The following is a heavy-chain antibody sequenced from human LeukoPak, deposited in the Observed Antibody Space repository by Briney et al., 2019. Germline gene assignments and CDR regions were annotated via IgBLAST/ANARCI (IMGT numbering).Heavy chain of an antibody. J-gene: IGHJ4*02. Sequence: PGGSLRLSCAASGFTFSSYSMNWVRQAPGKGLEWVSSISSSSSYIYYADSVKGRFTISRDNAKNSLYLQMNSLRAEDTAVYYCARKPATMNAAFDYWGQGTLVTVSS. CDR3: ARKPATMNAAFDY. CDR2: ISSSSSYI. CDR1: GFTFSSYS. D-gene: IGHD3-22*01. V-gene: IGHV3-21*01.